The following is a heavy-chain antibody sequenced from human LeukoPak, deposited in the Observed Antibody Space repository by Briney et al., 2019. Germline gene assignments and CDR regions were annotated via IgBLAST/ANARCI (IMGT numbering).Heavy chain of an antibody. CDR1: GFTFSGYS. J-gene: IGHJ1*01. V-gene: IGHV3-48*01. Sequence: GGSLRLSCAASGFTFSGYSMNWVRQAPGQGLEWVAYIRSSGSPIYYADSVKGRFTISRDNAKNSLYLQMNSLRAEDTAVYYCAGGYRYFHHWGQGTLVTVFS. D-gene: IGHD3-16*01. CDR2: IRSSGSPI. CDR3: AGGYRYFHH.